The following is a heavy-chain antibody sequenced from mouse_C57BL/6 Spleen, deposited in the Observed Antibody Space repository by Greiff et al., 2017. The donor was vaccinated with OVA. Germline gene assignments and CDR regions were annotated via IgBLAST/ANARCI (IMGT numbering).Heavy chain of an antibody. CDR1: GFNIKDYY. CDR2: IDPEDGET. CDR3: APIYYDYDLCAY. D-gene: IGHD2-4*01. V-gene: IGHV14-2*01. J-gene: IGHJ3*01. Sequence: VQLQQSGAELVKPGASVKLSCTASGFNIKDYYMHWVKQRTEQGLEWIGRIDPEDGETKYAQKFQGKATITADTSSNTAYLQLSSLTSEDTAVYYCAPIYYDYDLCAYWGQGTLVTVSA.